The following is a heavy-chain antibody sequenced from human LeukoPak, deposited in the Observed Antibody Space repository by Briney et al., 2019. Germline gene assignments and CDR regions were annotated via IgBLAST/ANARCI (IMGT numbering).Heavy chain of an antibody. V-gene: IGHV4-4*07. CDR1: GGSISGYY. CDR3: SAGEYYYDSSGYPPMDV. J-gene: IGHJ6*04. Sequence: SETLSLTCTVSGGSISGYYWSWIRQPAGKGREWIGRIYSSGSTNYNPSLKSRVTISVDTSKNQFSLKLSSVTAADTAVYYCSAGEYYYDSSGYPPMDVWGKGTTVTVSS. CDR2: IYSSGST. D-gene: IGHD3-22*01.